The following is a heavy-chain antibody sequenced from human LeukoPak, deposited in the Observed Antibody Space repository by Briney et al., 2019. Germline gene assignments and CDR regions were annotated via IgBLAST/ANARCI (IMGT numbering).Heavy chain of an antibody. D-gene: IGHD2-15*01. CDR2: ISNNGGYT. J-gene: IGHJ4*02. Sequence: GGSLRLSCAASEFTFSSSAMSWVRQAPGKGLEWVSAISNNGGYTYYADSVQGRFTISRDNSKSTLCLQMNSLRAEDTAVYYCAKQLGYCSDGSCYFPYWGQGTLVTVSS. V-gene: IGHV3-23*01. CDR3: AKQLGYCSDGSCYFPY. CDR1: EFTFSSSA.